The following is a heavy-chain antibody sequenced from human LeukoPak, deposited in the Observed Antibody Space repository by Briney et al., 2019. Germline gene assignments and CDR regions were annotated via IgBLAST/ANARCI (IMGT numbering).Heavy chain of an antibody. V-gene: IGHV3-49*04. Sequence: AGGSLRLSCAASGFTFSSYDMTWVRRAPGKGLEWVGFIRSQIYGGTPEYAASVKGRFTISRDDSEGVAYLQMNSLKTEDTAVYYCTRDQTPYYWGQGTLVTVSS. CDR3: TRDQTPYY. CDR1: GFTFSSYD. CDR2: IRSQIYGGTP. J-gene: IGHJ4*02.